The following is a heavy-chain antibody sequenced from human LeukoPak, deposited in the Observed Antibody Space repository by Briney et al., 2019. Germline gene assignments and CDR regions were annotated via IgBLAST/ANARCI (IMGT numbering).Heavy chain of an antibody. CDR2: INPNSGGT. CDR1: GYTFTGYY. D-gene: IGHD2-2*01. CDR3: ARDWNQIVVVPDALNWFDP. V-gene: IGHV1-2*02. Sequence: ASVKVSCKASGYTFTGYYMHWVRQAPGQGLEWMGWINPNSGGTDYAQKFQGRVTMTRDTPISTAYMELGSLRSDDTAVYYCARDWNQIVVVPDALNWFDPWGQGTLVTVSS. J-gene: IGHJ5*02.